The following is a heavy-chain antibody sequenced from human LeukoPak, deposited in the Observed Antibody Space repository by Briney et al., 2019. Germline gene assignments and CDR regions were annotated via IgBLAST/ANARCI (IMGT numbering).Heavy chain of an antibody. V-gene: IGHV4-39*01. Sequence: PSETLSLTCTVSGGSISSGGYYWSWIRQHPGKGLEWIGSIHYSGNTYYNPSLKSRVTISADTSKNQFSLKLSSVTAADTAVYYCARHVDGYYYYGMDVWGQGTTVTVSS. CDR3: ARHVDGYYYYGMDV. CDR2: IHYSGNT. CDR1: GGSISSGGYY. D-gene: IGHD2-15*01. J-gene: IGHJ6*02.